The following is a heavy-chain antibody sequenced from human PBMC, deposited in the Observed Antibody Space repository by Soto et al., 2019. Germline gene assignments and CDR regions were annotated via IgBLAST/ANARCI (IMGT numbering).Heavy chain of an antibody. V-gene: IGHV2-5*01. J-gene: IGHJ4*02. D-gene: IGHD6-19*01. CDR2: IYLNGGR. CDR1: GISLSPSEVS. CDR3: AHGPEGMMYSRGWSYEKDQ. Sequence: SGPTLVNPTQTLTLTCTFSGISLSPSEVSVGWIRQPPGKALEWLAHIYLNGGRRYSPSLKNRLTITKDSSKNQVVLTMTNMDPVDTATYYCAHGPEGMMYSRGWSYEKDQWGQGILVTVSS.